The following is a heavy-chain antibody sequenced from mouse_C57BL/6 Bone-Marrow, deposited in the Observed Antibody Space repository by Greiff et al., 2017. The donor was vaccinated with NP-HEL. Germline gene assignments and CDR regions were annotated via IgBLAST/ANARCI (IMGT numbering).Heavy chain of an antibody. CDR3: ARGPHYYGSSSWFAY. D-gene: IGHD1-1*01. CDR2: IYPRSGNT. J-gene: IGHJ3*01. V-gene: IGHV1-81*01. Sequence: QVQLQQSGAELARPGASVKLSCKASGYTFTSYGISWVKQRTGQGLEWIGEIYPRSGNTYYIEKFKGKATLTADKSSSTAYMELRSLTSEDSAVYFCARGPHYYGSSSWFAYWGQGTLVTVSA. CDR1: GYTFTSYG.